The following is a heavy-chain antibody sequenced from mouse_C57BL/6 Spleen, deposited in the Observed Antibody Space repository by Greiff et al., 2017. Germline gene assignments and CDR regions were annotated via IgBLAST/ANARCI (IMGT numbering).Heavy chain of an antibody. CDR3: ARGKLGGYAMDY. V-gene: IGHV5-17*01. CDR2: ISSGSSTI. Sequence: DVMLVESGGGLVKPGGSLKLSCAASGFTFSDYGMHWVRQAPEKGLEWVAYISSGSSTIYYADTVKGRFTISRDNAKNTLFLQMTSLRSEDTAMYYCARGKLGGYAMDYWGQGTSVTVSS. CDR1: GFTFSDYG. J-gene: IGHJ4*01. D-gene: IGHD4-1*01.